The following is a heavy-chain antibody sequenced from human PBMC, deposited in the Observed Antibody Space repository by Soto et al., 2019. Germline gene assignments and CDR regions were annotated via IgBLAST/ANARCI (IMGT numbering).Heavy chain of an antibody. CDR2: ISAGGSNT. J-gene: IGHJ4*02. CDR3: AKPENRNSWGNGPDY. D-gene: IGHD3-16*01. CDR1: GFTFSNYA. Sequence: GGSLRLSCAASGFTFSNYAMSWIRQAPVKGLEWVSIISAGGSNTYYADSVKGRFTISRDNSKNTLYLQVSSLRAEDTAVYYFAKPENRNSWGNGPDYWCQATLV. V-gene: IGHV3-23*01.